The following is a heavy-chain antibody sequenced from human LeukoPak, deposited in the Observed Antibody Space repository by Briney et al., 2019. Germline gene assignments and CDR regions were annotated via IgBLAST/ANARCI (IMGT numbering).Heavy chain of an antibody. J-gene: IGHJ4*02. Sequence: PGGSLRLSCTASGLSFSSYSMSWVRQAPGKGLEWVAIISGSGTGGVTYYADSVKGRFTISRDTSKNTLYLQMSGLRAEDTAIYYCAKGTGDTAYYFDFWGQGVLVTVSS. D-gene: IGHD7-27*01. CDR2: ISGSGTGGVT. CDR1: GLSFSSYS. CDR3: AKGTGDTAYYFDF. V-gene: IGHV3-23*01.